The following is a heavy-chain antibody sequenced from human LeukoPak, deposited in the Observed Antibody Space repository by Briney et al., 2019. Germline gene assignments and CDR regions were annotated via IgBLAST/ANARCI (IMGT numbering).Heavy chain of an antibody. CDR2: ISYDGSNK. Sequence: GGSLRLSCAASGFTFSSYGMHWVRQAPGKGLEWVAVISYDGSNKYYADSVKGRFTISRDNSKNTLYLQMNSLRAEDTAVYYCAKDRSGRYFDYWGQGTLVSVSS. V-gene: IGHV3-30*18. CDR3: AKDRSGRYFDY. D-gene: IGHD3-10*01. J-gene: IGHJ4*02. CDR1: GFTFSSYG.